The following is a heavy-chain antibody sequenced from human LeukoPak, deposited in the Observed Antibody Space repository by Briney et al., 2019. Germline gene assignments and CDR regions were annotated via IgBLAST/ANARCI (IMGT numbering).Heavy chain of an antibody. CDR3: ATGVGRCSSSFVPFDY. D-gene: IGHD6-6*01. CDR1: GYSISSDYY. CDR2: AYHTGST. V-gene: IGHV4-38-2*01. J-gene: IGHJ4*02. Sequence: PSETLSLTCVVSGYSISSDYYWGWIRQPPGKGLEWLRRAYHTGSTYYNPSLKSRVTISLDTSKNQFSLRLNSVTAADTAIYYCATGVGRCSSSFVPFDYWGRGMLVTVSS.